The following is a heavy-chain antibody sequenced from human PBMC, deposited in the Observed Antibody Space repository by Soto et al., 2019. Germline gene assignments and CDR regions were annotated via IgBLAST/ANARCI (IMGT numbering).Heavy chain of an antibody. D-gene: IGHD2-2*01. CDR2: MSYDGSRQ. CDR1: GFTLSGND. J-gene: IGHJ4*02. CDR3: ARGGWYASWSSSDC. Sequence: QVQLVESGGGVVQPGRSLRLSCAASGFTLSGNDMHWVRQALGKGPEWVAVMSYDGSRQYYADSVKGRFTISRDTSKSTLYLQMNSLTTEDTAVYYCARGGWYASWSSSDCWGQGTLVTVSS. V-gene: IGHV3-30*03.